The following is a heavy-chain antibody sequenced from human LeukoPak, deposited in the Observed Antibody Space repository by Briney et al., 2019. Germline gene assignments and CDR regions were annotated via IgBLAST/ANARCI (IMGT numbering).Heavy chain of an antibody. J-gene: IGHJ4*02. CDR2: IYYSGST. D-gene: IGHD5-12*01. Sequence: SETLSLTCTVSGGSISSSSYYWGWIRQPPGKGLEWIGSIYYSGSTYYNPSLKSRVTISVDTSKNQFSLKLSSVTAADTAVYYCARWGDAWSGYDYWGQGTLVTVSS. CDR3: ARWGDAWSGYDY. CDR1: GGSISSSSYY. V-gene: IGHV4-39*07.